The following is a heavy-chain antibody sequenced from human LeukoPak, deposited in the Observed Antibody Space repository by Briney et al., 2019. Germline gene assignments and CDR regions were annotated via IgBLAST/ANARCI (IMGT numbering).Heavy chain of an antibody. V-gene: IGHV1-2*02. CDR2: INPNSGGT. J-gene: IGHJ4*02. CDR1: GYTFTGYY. D-gene: IGHD6-19*01. CDR3: ARSSGWPYYFDY. Sequence: ASVKVSCKASGYTFTGYYMHWVRQAPGQGLEWMGWINPNSGGTNCAQKFQGRVTMTRDTSISTAYMELSRLRSDDTAVYYCARSSGWPYYFDYWGQGTLVTVSS.